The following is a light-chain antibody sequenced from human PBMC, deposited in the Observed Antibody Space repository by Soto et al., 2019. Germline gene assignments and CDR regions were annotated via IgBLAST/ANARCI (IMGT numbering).Light chain of an antibody. Sequence: IVLTQSPGTLSLSPGERATLSCRASQSVSSIYLAWYQQKPGQAPRLLIYGASSRATGIPDRFSGSGSGTDFTITISRLEPEDFAVYYCQQYGSSLGVTFGQGTRLEIK. J-gene: IGKJ5*01. CDR1: QSVSSIY. CDR2: GAS. V-gene: IGKV3-20*01. CDR3: QQYGSSLGVT.